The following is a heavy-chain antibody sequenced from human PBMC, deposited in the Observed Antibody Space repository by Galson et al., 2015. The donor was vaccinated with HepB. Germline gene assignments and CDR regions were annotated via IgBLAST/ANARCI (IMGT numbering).Heavy chain of an antibody. CDR1: GYSFTKYW. V-gene: IGHV5-51*03. CDR2: IYPGDFDT. D-gene: IGHD6-13*01. Sequence: QSGAEVKKSGESLKISCKTSGYSFTKYWIGWVRQMPGKGLEWMGIIYPGDFDTRYSPSFQGQVTISVDKSISTAYLQWTSLRASDTAMYYCARASWVFVDPYYFDYWGQGTLVTVSS. CDR3: ARASWVFVDPYYFDY. J-gene: IGHJ4*02.